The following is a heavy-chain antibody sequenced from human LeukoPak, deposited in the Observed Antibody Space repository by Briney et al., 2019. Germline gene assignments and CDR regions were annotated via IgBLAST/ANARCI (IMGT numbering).Heavy chain of an antibody. J-gene: IGHJ4*02. Sequence: ASVKVSCKASGYTFPSYFMHWVRQAPGQGLEWMGMINPTGGSTTYAQKFQGRVTMTRDTTTSTVYMELSSLRSDDTAVYYCARTAARRFDYWGQGTLVTVSS. CDR2: INPTGGST. CDR3: ARTAARRFDY. D-gene: IGHD6-6*01. V-gene: IGHV1-46*01. CDR1: GYTFPSYF.